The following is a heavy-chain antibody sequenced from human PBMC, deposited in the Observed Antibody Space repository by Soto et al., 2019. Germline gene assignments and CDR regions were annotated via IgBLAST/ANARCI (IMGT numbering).Heavy chain of an antibody. Sequence: PGGSLRLSCAASGFTFDDYAMHWVRQAPGKGLEWVSGISWNSGSIGYADSVKGRFTISRDNAKNSLYLQMNSLRSDDTAVYYCARGWKRDYSRPSWLDPWGQGTLVTVSS. CDR3: ARGWKRDYSRPSWLDP. J-gene: IGHJ5*02. V-gene: IGHV3-9*01. D-gene: IGHD4-17*01. CDR1: GFTFDDYA. CDR2: ISWNSGSI.